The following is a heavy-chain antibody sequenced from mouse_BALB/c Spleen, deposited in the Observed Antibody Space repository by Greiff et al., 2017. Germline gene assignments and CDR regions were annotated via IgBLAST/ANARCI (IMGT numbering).Heavy chain of an antibody. CDR2: ILPGSGST. D-gene: IGHD2-12*01. CDR3: ARRGYSPAWFAY. V-gene: IGHV1-9*01. Sequence: VQLQQSGAELMKPGASVKISCKATGYTFSSYWIEWVKQRPGHGLEWIGEILPGSGSTNYNEKFKGKATFTADTSSNTAYMQLSSLTSEDSAVYYCARRGYSPAWFAYWGQGTLVTVSA. J-gene: IGHJ3*01. CDR1: GYTFSSYW.